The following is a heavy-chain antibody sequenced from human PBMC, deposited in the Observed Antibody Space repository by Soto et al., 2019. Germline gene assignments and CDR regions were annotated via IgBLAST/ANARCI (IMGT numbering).Heavy chain of an antibody. Sequence: SETLSLTCTVSGGSISSYYWSWIRQPPGKGLEWIGYIYYSGSTNYNPSLKSRVTISVDTSKNQFSLKLSSVTAADTAVYYCARDRYGGYEDYWGQGTLVTVSS. CDR2: IYYSGST. CDR1: GGSISSYY. D-gene: IGHD5-12*01. CDR3: ARDRYGGYEDY. J-gene: IGHJ4*02. V-gene: IGHV4-59*01.